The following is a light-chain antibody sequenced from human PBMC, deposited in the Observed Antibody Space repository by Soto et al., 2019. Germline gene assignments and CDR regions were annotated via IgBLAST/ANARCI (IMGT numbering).Light chain of an antibody. CDR3: QAWDSSTPARV. V-gene: IGLV3-1*01. Sequence: SYELTQPPSVSVSPGQTASITCSGDKLGDKYACWYQQKPGQSPVLVIYQDSKRPSGIPERFSGSNSGNTATLTISGTQAMDEADYYCQAWDSSTPARVFGGGTKVTVL. CDR1: KLGDKY. CDR2: QDS. J-gene: IGLJ3*02.